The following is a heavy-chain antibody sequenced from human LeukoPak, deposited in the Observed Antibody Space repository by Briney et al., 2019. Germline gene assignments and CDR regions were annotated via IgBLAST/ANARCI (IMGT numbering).Heavy chain of an antibody. CDR3: ARRKAATLGYFDY. CDR2: INHSGST. J-gene: IGHJ4*02. D-gene: IGHD2-15*01. CDR1: GGSFSGYY. Sequence: SETLSLTCAVYGGSFSGYYWSWIRQPPGKGLEWIGEINHSGSTNYNPSLKSRVTISVDTSKNQFSLKLSSVTAADTAVYYCARRKAATLGYFDYWGQGTLVTVSS. V-gene: IGHV4-34*01.